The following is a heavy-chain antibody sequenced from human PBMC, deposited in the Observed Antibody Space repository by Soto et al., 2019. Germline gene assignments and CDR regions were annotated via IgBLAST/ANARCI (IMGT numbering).Heavy chain of an antibody. CDR1: GGSISSGGYS. CDR3: ARGGDDSSGYHPIDY. V-gene: IGHV4-30-2*05. Sequence: SETLSLTCAVSGGSISSGGYSWSWIRQPPGKGLEWIGYIYHSGSTYYNPSLKSRVTISVDTSKNQFSLKLSSVTAADTAVYYCARGGDDSSGYHPIDYWGQGTLVTVSS. J-gene: IGHJ4*02. D-gene: IGHD3-22*01. CDR2: IYHSGST.